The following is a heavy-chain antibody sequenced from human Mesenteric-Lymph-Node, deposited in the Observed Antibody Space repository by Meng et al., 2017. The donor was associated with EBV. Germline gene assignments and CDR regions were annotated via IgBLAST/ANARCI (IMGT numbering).Heavy chain of an antibody. CDR2: INPHNGGT. Sequence: VHVLDSWAEWNTPGASVTVSCKASGYTLTGYVIHWVRQAPGQGLEWMGRINPHNGGTNYAQKFQGRVTMTSDTSISTAYMELSRLRSDDTAVYYCARDGNKLYYFDSSGYYVDYWGLGTLVTVSS. D-gene: IGHD3-22*01. CDR1: GYTLTGYV. J-gene: IGHJ4*02. CDR3: ARDGNKLYYFDSSGYYVDY. V-gene: IGHV1-2*06.